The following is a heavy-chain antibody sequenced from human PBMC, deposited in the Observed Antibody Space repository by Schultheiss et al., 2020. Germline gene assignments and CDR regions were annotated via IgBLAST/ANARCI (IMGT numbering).Heavy chain of an antibody. D-gene: IGHD6-6*01. V-gene: IGHV3-21*01. J-gene: IGHJ5*02. CDR1: GFTFSSYS. CDR3: ARDGPAAIYVSGIAARRWFDP. Sequence: GGSLRLSCAASGFTFSSYSMNWVRQAPGKGLEWVSSISSSSSYIYYADSVKGRFTISRDNAKNSLYLQMNSLRAEDTAVYYCARDGPAAIYVSGIAARRWFDPWGQGTLVNVYS. CDR2: ISSSSSYI.